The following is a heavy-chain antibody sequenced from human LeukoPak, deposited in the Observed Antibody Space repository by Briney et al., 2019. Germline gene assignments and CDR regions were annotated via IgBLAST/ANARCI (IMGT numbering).Heavy chain of an antibody. CDR3: ARVVEDDSSGYFLFDY. V-gene: IGHV4-39*07. CDR2: IYYSGST. Sequence: ASETLSLTCTVSGGSISSSSYYWGWIRQPPGKGLEWIGSIYYSGSTYYNPSLKSRVTISVDTSKNQFSLKLSSVTAADTAVYYCARVVEDDSSGYFLFDYWGQGTLVTVSS. J-gene: IGHJ4*02. CDR1: GGSISSSSYY. D-gene: IGHD3-22*01.